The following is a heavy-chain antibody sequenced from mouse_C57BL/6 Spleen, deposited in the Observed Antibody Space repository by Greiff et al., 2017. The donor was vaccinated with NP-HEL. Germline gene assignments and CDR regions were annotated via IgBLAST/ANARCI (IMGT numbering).Heavy chain of an antibody. J-gene: IGHJ2*01. Sequence: VQLQQSGPELVKPGASVKISCKASGYTFTDYYMNWVKQSHGKSLEWIGDINPNNGGTSYNQKFKGKATLTVDKSSSTAYMELRSLTSEDSGVYYCARGAFTTVDDWGKGTTLTVSS. V-gene: IGHV1-26*01. D-gene: IGHD1-1*01. CDR1: GYTFTDYY. CDR2: INPNNGGT. CDR3: ARGAFTTVDD.